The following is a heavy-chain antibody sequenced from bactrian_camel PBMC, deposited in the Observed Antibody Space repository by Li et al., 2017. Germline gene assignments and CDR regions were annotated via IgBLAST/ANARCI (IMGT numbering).Heavy chain of an antibody. D-gene: IGHD7*01. CDR3: AKWDGTYSINY. V-gene: IGHV3S1*01. CDR2: ISKGGGTT. CDR1: GFTFSSYW. J-gene: IGHJ4*01. Sequence: HVQLVESGGGLVQPGGSLRLSCAASGFTFSSYWMYWVRQAPGKGLEWVSTISKGGGTTGYADSVKGRFTISRDNANNILYLQLNSLNTDDAAMYYCAKWDGTYSINYWGQGTQVTVS.